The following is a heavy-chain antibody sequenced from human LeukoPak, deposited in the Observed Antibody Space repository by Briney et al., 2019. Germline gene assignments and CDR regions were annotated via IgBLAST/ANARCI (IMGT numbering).Heavy chain of an antibody. CDR1: GFTFSSYA. D-gene: IGHD5-24*01. CDR3: AKDEATNRPYYMDV. Sequence: GGSLRLSCAASGFTFSSYAMSWVRQAPGKRLEWVSAISGSGGSTYYADSVKGRFTISRDNSKNTLYLQMNSLRAEDAAVYYCAKDEATNRPYYMDVWGKGTTVTVSS. CDR2: ISGSGGST. V-gene: IGHV3-23*01. J-gene: IGHJ6*03.